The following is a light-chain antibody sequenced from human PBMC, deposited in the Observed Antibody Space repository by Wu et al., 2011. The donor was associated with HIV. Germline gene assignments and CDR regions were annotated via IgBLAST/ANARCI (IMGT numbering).Light chain of an antibody. Sequence: EIVLTQSPGTLSLSPGERATLSCRSSQSVSAFLAWYQQKPGQAPRLLIYGASNRAAGIPDTFSGSGSGTEFTLTISSLQSEDFAVYHCQQYNSWPLTFGGGPKWRS. V-gene: IGKV3D-15*01. CDR2: GAS. CDR3: QQYNSWPLT. J-gene: IGKJ4*01. CDR1: QSVSAF.